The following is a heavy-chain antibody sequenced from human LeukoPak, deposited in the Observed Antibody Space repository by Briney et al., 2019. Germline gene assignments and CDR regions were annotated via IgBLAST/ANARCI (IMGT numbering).Heavy chain of an antibody. J-gene: IGHJ3*02. CDR3: ETYYYDSRGYYPVSGDAFDI. CDR1: GYTFTGYY. V-gene: IGHV1-2*06. D-gene: IGHD3-22*01. CDR2: INPNSGGT. Sequence: GASVKVSCKASGYTFTGYYMHWVRQAPGQELEWMGRINPNSGGTNYAQKFHGRVTMTRDTSISTAYMELSRLRSDDTAVYYCETYYYDSRGYYPVSGDAFDIWGQGTTVTVSS.